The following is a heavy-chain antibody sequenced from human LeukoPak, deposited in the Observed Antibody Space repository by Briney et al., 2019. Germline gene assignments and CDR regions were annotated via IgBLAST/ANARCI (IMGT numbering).Heavy chain of an antibody. J-gene: IGHJ4*02. D-gene: IGHD5-18*01. V-gene: IGHV3-30*02. Sequence: PGGSLRLSCAASGLTFSIYGMSWVRQAPGKGLEWVAFIRYDGSYTYYADSVKGRFTISRDNSKNTLYLQMNSLRAEDTALYSCAKDIRRGENYGYDQFAYWGQGTLVTVSS. CDR2: IRYDGSYT. CDR3: AKDIRRGENYGYDQFAY. CDR1: GLTFSIYG.